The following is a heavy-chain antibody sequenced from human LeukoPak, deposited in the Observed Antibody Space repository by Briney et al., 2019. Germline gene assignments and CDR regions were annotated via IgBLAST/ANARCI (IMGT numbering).Heavy chain of an antibody. CDR2: ISGSGGST. CDR1: GFSFSNYW. CDR3: ASTYYYDSSGHDY. V-gene: IGHV3-23*01. J-gene: IGHJ4*02. Sequence: GGSLRLSCAASGFSFSNYWMPWGRQAPGKGLEWVSAISGSGGSTYYADSVKGRFTISRDNSKNTLYLQMNSLRAEDTAVYYCASTYYYDSSGHDYWGQGTLVTVSS. D-gene: IGHD3-22*01.